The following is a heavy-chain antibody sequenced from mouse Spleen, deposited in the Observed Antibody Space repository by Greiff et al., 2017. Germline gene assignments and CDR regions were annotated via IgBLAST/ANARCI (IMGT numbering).Heavy chain of an antibody. CDR3: ARRRLGIFDY. Sequence: QVQLKQSGAELVRPGASVKLSCKASGYTFTDYYINWVKQRPGQGLEWIARIYPGSGNTYYNEKFKGKATLTAEKSSSTAYMQLSSLTSEDSAVYFGARRRLGIFDYWGQGTTLTVSA. CDR1: GYTFTDYY. J-gene: IGHJ2*01. V-gene: IGHV1-76*01. CDR2: IYPGSGNT. D-gene: IGHD2-12*01.